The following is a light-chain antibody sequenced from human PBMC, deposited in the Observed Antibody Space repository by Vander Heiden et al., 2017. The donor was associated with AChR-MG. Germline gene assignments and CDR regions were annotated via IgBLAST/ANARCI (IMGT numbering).Light chain of an antibody. CDR1: QRVTTSY. CDR2: AAS. V-gene: IGKV3-20*01. Sequence: EIALTQSPGTLSFSPGETATHSCRSSQRVTTSYLAWYQQKPGQAPRLLISAASNRDTGIPDRFSGSGSGTDFTLTISRLEPEDFAVYYCQQYAGSPPWTFGQGTKVEMK. J-gene: IGKJ1*01. CDR3: QQYAGSPPWT.